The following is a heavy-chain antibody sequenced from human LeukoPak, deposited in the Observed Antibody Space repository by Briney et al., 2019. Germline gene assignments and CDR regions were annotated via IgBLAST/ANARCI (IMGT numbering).Heavy chain of an antibody. CDR2: IYDSGSA. J-gene: IGHJ2*01. CDR1: GGSISSYY. CDR3: ARRVGATPFWYFDL. D-gene: IGHD1-26*01. Sequence: SETLSLTCTVSGGSISSYYWSWIRQPPGKGLEWIGYIYDSGSASYNPSLKSQVTIAVDTPKNQFSLNLTSVTAADTAVYYCARRVGATPFWYFDLWGRGTLVTVSS. V-gene: IGHV4-59*01.